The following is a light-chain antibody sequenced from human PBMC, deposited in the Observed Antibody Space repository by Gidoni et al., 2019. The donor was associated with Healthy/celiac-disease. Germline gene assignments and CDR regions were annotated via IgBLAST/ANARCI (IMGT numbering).Light chain of an antibody. Sequence: SALTQTRSVSRSPGQSVTISCTGTSRDVGGYNYVSWYQQPPGKAPKRMIYDVSKRPSGVPDRFSGSKSGNTASLTISGLQAEDEADYYCCSYAGSYRWVFGGGTKLTVL. CDR1: SRDVGGYNY. J-gene: IGLJ3*02. CDR3: CSYAGSYRWV. CDR2: DVS. V-gene: IGLV2-11*01.